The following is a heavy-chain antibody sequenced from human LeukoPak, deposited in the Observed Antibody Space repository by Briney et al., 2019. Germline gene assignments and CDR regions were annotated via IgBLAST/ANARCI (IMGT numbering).Heavy chain of an antibody. J-gene: IGHJ4*02. CDR1: GFTFSSYS. Sequence: GGSLRLSCAASGFTFSSYSMNWVRQAPGKGLEWVSSISSSSSYIYYADSVKGRFTISRDNAKNSLYLQMNSLRAEDTAVYYCAREIQSPITDFDYWGQGTLVTVSS. V-gene: IGHV3-21*01. CDR2: ISSSSSYI. CDR3: AREIQSPITDFDY.